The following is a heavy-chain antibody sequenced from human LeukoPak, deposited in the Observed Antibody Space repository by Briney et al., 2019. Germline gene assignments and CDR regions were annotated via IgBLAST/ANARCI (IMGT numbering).Heavy chain of an antibody. CDR3: ASGTRLYYDILTGYYEVDEYYYYGMDV. V-gene: IGHV3-23*01. CDR2: ISGSGGST. J-gene: IGHJ6*02. CDR1: GFTFSSYA. Sequence: GGSLRLSCAASGFTFSSYAMSWVRQAPGKGLEWVSAISGSGGSTYYADSVKGRFTISRDNSKNTLYLQMNSLRAEDTAVYYCASGTRLYYDILTGYYEVDEYYYYGMDVWGQGTMVTVSS. D-gene: IGHD3-9*01.